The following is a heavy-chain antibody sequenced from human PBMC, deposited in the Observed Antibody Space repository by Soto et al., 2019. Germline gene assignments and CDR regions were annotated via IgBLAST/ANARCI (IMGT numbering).Heavy chain of an antibody. CDR3: ARDDGRGDDYGDYVLFLRAFDI. V-gene: IGHV3-48*01. J-gene: IGHJ3*02. D-gene: IGHD4-17*01. Sequence: GGSLRLSCAASGFTFSSYSMNWVRQAPGKGLEWVSYISSSSSTIYYADSVKGRFTISRDNAKNSLYLQMNSLRAEDTAVYYCARDDGRGDDYGDYVLFLRAFDIWGQGTMVTVSS. CDR2: ISSSSSTI. CDR1: GFTFSSYS.